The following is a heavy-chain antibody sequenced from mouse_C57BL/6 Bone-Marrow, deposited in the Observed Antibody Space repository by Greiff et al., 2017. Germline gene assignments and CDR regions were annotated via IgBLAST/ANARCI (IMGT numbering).Heavy chain of an antibody. V-gene: IGHV1-22*01. Sequence: EVQLQQSGPELVKPGASVKMSCKASGYTFTDYNMHWVKQSHGKSLEWIGYINPNNGGTRYNQKFKGKATLTVNKSSSTAYMELRRLTSEDSAVYYCANDLLWLRRYYYAMDYWGQGTSVTVSS. CDR2: INPNNGGT. CDR3: ANDLLWLRRYYYAMDY. J-gene: IGHJ4*01. D-gene: IGHD2-2*01. CDR1: GYTFTDYN.